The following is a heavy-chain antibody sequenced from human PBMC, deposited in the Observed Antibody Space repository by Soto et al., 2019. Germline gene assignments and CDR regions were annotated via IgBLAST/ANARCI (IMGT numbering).Heavy chain of an antibody. J-gene: IGHJ4*02. CDR3: ASPEYSSSSNFDY. CDR2: IIPIFGTA. D-gene: IGHD6-6*01. Sequence: WASVKVSCKASGGTFSSYAISWVRQAPGQGLEWMGGIIPIFGTANYAQKFQGRVTITADKSTSTAYMELSSLRSEDTAVYYCASPEYSSSSNFDYWGQGTLVTVSS. V-gene: IGHV1-69*06. CDR1: GGTFSSYA.